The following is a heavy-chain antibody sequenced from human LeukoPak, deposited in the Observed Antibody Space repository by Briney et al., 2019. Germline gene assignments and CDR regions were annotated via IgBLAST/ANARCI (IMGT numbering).Heavy chain of an antibody. CDR3: ASGRGLFYYFDY. CDR2: IRYVGSNK. D-gene: IGHD3-10*01. V-gene: IGHV3-30*02. Sequence: GGSLRLSCAASGFTFSSYGMHWVRQAPGKGLEWVAFIRYVGSNKYYADSVKGRFTISRDNSKNTLYLQMNSLRAEDTAVYYCASGRGLFYYFDYWGQGTLVTVSS. CDR1: GFTFSSYG. J-gene: IGHJ4*02.